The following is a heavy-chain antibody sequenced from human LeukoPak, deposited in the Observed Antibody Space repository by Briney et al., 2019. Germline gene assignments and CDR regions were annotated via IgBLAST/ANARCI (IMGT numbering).Heavy chain of an antibody. CDR3: AREKYCSGGSCHSYYYYGMDV. J-gene: IGHJ6*02. D-gene: IGHD2-15*01. V-gene: IGHV3-48*01. Sequence: PGGSLRLSCAASGFTFSSYSMNWVRQAPRRRLEWASYIRSSSSTIYYADSVKGRFTISRDNAKNSLYLQMNSLRAEDTAVYYCAREKYCSGGSCHSYYYYGMDVWGQGTTVTVSS. CDR1: GFTFSSYS. CDR2: IRSSSSTI.